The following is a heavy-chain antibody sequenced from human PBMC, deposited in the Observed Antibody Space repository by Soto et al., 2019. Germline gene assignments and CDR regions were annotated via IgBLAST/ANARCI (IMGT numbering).Heavy chain of an antibody. CDR3: ARDVSAGWNSGVVYSYYDY. V-gene: IGHV3-21*01. CDR2: ISRRGDYI. D-gene: IGHD2-8*02. J-gene: IGHJ4*02. Sequence: AGSLRLSCAASGCTFSTYSMNWVRQAPGKGLQWVSSISRRGDYIYYADSVKGRFTISRDNANGSLFLEMNSLSAEDTAVYFCARDVSAGWNSGVVYSYYDYWGQGTLVTVSS. CDR1: GCTFSTYS.